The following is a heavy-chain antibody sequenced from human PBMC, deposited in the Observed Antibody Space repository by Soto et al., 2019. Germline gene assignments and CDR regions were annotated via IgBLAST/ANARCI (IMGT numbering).Heavy chain of an antibody. CDR2: IYNSGST. CDR3: SRGRSAAGTWFFDL. CDR1: GGSISSGSYC. J-gene: IGHJ2*01. Sequence: SETLSLTCTVSGGSISSGSYCWSWIRQHPGKGLECIGNIYNSGSTYYSPSLQSRVTISVDTSKNQFSLKLSSVTAADTAVYYCSRGRSAAGTWFFDLWGRGTLVTVSS. V-gene: IGHV4-31*03. D-gene: IGHD6-13*01.